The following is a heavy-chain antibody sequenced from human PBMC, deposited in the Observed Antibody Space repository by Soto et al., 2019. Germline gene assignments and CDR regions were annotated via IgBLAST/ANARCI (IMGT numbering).Heavy chain of an antibody. CDR1: GFIFSNAW. J-gene: IGHJ4*02. V-gene: IGHV3-15*01. CDR2: IKSKSDGGTT. CDR3: TTGWSSKDY. D-gene: IGHD6-13*01. Sequence: EVQLVESGGGLVKPGGSLRLSCAASGFIFSNAWMNWVRQTPGKGLEWVGRIKSKSDGGTTDYAAPVKGRFVISRDDSKNMLYLQVRSLKIEDTAVYYCTTGWSSKDYWGQGTLVTVSS.